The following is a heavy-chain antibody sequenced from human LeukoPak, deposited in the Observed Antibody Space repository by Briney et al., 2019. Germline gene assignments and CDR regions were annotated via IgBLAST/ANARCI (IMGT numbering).Heavy chain of an antibody. CDR1: GGSFSGYY. J-gene: IGHJ4*02. D-gene: IGHD2-2*01. V-gene: IGHV4-34*01. CDR2: INHSGST. Sequence: PSETLSLTCAVYGGSFSGYYWSWIRQPPGKGLEWIGEINHSGSTNYNPSLQSRVTLSADTSNNQFSLRLTSVTAADTAVYYCVRLAQCVGSSCFAVHFWGQGTLVYVS. CDR3: VRLAQCVGSSCFAVHF.